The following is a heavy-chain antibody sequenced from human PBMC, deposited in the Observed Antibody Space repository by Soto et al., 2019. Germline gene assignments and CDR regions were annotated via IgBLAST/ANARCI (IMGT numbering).Heavy chain of an antibody. D-gene: IGHD3-22*01. CDR3: ARDRLRGYDSSGFYS. CDR1: GYAFSSYG. Sequence: QVQLVQSGSQLRKPGASVKVSCETSGYAFSSYGLHWVRQAPGQGLEWMGWINPYNGNRNYAPKFEDRLTMTSATSTNTVYMELRSLKSDDTAIYFCARDRLRGYDSSGFYSWGQGNLVTVSS. J-gene: IGHJ4*02. V-gene: IGHV1-18*01. CDR2: INPYNGNR.